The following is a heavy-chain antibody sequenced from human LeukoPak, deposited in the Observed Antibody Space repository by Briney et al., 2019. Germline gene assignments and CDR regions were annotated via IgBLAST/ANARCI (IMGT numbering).Heavy chain of an antibody. CDR2: IHYSGTT. CDR1: RASMSSFF. D-gene: IGHD2-8*02. Sequence: SETLSLTCTVSRASMSSFFWSWIRQPPGKGLEWNGHIHYSGTTKYNPSLTSRITLSMDTSKSQVSLRLTSVTAADTAMYYCAASGNSWWEGFFHDWGQGTLVSVSS. V-gene: IGHV4-59*03. J-gene: IGHJ1*01. CDR3: AASGNSWWEGFFHD.